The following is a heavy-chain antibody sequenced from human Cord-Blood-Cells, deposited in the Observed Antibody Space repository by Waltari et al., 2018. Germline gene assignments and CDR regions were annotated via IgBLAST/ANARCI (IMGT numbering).Heavy chain of an antibody. V-gene: IGHV5-51*01. D-gene: IGHD6-6*01. J-gene: IGHJ3*02. Sequence: EVQLVQSGAEVKKPGESLKISCKGSGYSFTSYWIGWVRQMPGKGLEWMGIIYPSDSDTRYSPSFQGQVTISADKSISTAYLQWSSLKASDTAMYYCARRREYSSSLDAFDIWGQGTMVTVSS. CDR3: ARRREYSSSLDAFDI. CDR2: IYPSDSDT. CDR1: GYSFTSYW.